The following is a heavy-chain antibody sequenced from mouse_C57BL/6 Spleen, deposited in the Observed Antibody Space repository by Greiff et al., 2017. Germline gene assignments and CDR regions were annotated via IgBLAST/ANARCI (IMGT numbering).Heavy chain of an antibody. Sequence: EVQLQQSGPELVKPGASVKISCKASGYTFTDYYMNWVKQSHGKSLEWIGDINPNNGGTSYNQKFKGKATLTVDKSSSTAYMELRSLTSEDSAVYYCARNDYGSSWYFDYWGQGTTLTVSS. CDR3: ARNDYGSSWYFDY. D-gene: IGHD1-1*01. CDR1: GYTFTDYY. CDR2: INPNNGGT. J-gene: IGHJ2*01. V-gene: IGHV1-26*01.